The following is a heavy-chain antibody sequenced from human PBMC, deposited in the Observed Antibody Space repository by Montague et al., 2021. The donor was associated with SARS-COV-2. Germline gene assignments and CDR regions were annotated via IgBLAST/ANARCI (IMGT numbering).Heavy chain of an antibody. Sequence: CAISGDSVSSNIATWNWIRQSPSRGLEWLGRTYYRSKWYNDYAEXVKSRITIDPDTSKHQFSLHLNSVTPEDTAVCYCARIPVGSKYYFDFWGQGTLVTVSS. CDR1: GDSVSSNIAT. CDR3: ARIPVGSKYYFDF. J-gene: IGHJ4*02. CDR2: TYYRSKWYN. D-gene: IGHD2-2*01. V-gene: IGHV6-1*01.